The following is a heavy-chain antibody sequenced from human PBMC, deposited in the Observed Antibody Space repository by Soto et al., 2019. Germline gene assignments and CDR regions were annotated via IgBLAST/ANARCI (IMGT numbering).Heavy chain of an antibody. CDR3: VRTARQGAVAPHWFDR. V-gene: IGHV4-30-4*01. D-gene: IGHD2-21*02. CDR2: VYYTGST. J-gene: IGHJ5*02. Sequence: SENLSLTCPVSVASIRSTGDYWGWFRQAPGKGLEWIGYVYYTGSTYYNPSLMSRLTISVDTSKNQFSLKLTSVTAAETAVYYCVRTARQGAVAPHWFDRWGQGTQVTV. CDR1: VASIRSTGDY.